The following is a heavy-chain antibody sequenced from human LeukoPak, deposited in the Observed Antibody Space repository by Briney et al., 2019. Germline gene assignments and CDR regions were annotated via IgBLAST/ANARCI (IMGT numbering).Heavy chain of an antibody. D-gene: IGHD6-19*01. J-gene: IGHJ4*02. V-gene: IGHV3-48*01. Sequence: GGSLRLSCAASGFTFSSYSMNWVRQAPGKGLEWVSYISSSSSTIYYADSVKGRFTISRDNAKNSLYLQMNSLRAEDTAVYYCARDSSGWFDYWGQGTLVTVSS. CDR3: ARDSSGWFDY. CDR2: ISSSSSTI. CDR1: GFTFSSYS.